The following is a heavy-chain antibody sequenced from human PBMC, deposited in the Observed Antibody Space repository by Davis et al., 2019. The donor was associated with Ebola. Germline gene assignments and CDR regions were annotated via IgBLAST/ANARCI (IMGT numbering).Heavy chain of an antibody. CDR1: GFTFSNFA. D-gene: IGHD1-14*01. J-gene: IGHJ4*02. CDR2: ISGSGGST. CDR3: ARKRSFDY. Sequence: GESLKIPCAAPGFTFSNFAMSWVRQAPGKGLEWVSAISGSGGSTYYADSVKGRFTISRDNSKNTLYLQMNSLRAEDTAVYYCARKRSFDYWGQGTLVTVSS. V-gene: IGHV3-23*01.